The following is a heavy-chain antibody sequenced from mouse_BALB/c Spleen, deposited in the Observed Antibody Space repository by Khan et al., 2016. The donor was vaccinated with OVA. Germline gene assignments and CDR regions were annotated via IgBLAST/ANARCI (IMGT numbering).Heavy chain of an antibody. D-gene: IGHD2-4*01. J-gene: IGHJ3*01. Sequence: VKLQESGPGLVQPSQSLSITCTVSGFSLTRYGVHWVRQSPGKGLEWLGVIWSGGSTDYNAAFISRLSISKDNSKSQVFFNMSSLQANDTAIYYCARNYDYDEGLAYWGQGTLVTVSA. V-gene: IGHV2-2*02. CDR1: GFSLTRYG. CDR3: ARNYDYDEGLAY. CDR2: IWSGGST.